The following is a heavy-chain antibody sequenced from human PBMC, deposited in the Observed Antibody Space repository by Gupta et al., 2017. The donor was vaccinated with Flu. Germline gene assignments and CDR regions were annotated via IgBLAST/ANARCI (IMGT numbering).Heavy chain of an antibody. D-gene: IGHD3-3*01. CDR3: ARQRTGIFGVAEGGRDGFDI. V-gene: IGHV1-18*01. CDR1: GFTFTNYG. Sequence: QVQLVQSGGEVKKPGASVKVSCKASGFTFTNYGISWVRLAPRQGLEWMGWISGYNGDTNYAQKLQGRVTMTTDTSTSTAYMELRSLRSDDTAVYYCARQRTGIFGVAEGGRDGFDIWGQGTMVTVSS. CDR2: ISGYNGDT. J-gene: IGHJ3*02.